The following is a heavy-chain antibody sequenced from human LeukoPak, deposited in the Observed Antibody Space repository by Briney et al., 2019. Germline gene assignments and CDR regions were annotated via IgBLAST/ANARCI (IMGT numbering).Heavy chain of an antibody. CDR3: ARDMAAAVFDP. V-gene: IGHV1-2*02. J-gene: IGHJ5*02. D-gene: IGHD6-13*01. CDR2: INPNSGGT. Sequence: GGSVKVSCKASGYTFTGYYMHWVRQAPGQGLEWMGWINPNSGGTNYAQKFQGRVTMTRGTSISTAYMELSRLRSDDTAVYYCARDMAAAVFDPWGQGTLVTVSS. CDR1: GYTFTGYY.